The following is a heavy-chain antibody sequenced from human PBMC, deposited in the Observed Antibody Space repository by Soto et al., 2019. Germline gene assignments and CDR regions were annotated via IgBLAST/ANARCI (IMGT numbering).Heavy chain of an antibody. CDR3: ARGRIVVVPADPDNDAFDI. CDR2: INHSGST. J-gene: IGHJ3*02. CDR1: GGSFSGYY. Sequence: QVQLQQWGAGLLKPSETLSLTCAVYGGSFSGYYWSWIRQPPGKGLEWIGEINHSGSTNYNPSLKSRVTISVDTSKNQFSLNLSSVTAADTAVYSCARGRIVVVPADPDNDAFDIWGQGTMVTFSS. D-gene: IGHD2-2*01. V-gene: IGHV4-34*01.